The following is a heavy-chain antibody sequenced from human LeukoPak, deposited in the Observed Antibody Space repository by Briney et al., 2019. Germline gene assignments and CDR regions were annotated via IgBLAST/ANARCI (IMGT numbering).Heavy chain of an antibody. Sequence: PGGSLRLSCAASGFTFSSYSMNWVRQAPGKGLEWVSAISGSGGSTYYADSVKGRFTISRDNSKNTLYLQMNSLRAEDTAVYYCASSGLRWHQFDYWGQGTLVTVSS. D-gene: IGHD4-23*01. V-gene: IGHV3-23*01. CDR1: GFTFSSYS. CDR3: ASSGLRWHQFDY. J-gene: IGHJ4*02. CDR2: ISGSGGST.